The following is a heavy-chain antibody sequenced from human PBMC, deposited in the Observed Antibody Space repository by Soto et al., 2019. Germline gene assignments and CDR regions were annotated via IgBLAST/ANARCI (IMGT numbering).Heavy chain of an antibody. J-gene: IGHJ6*02. CDR1: GFSFSTYS. CDR3: ARSTSLGGMDV. V-gene: IGHV3-21*01. Sequence: EVQLVESGGGLVMPGGSLRLSCIASGFSFSTYSMNWVRQAPGKGLECVSSIRRSGDYTYYADSLKGRFTISRDNDKNSLSLQMISLRAEDTAVYYCARSTSLGGMDVWGQGTTVTVSS. D-gene: IGHD1-1*01. CDR2: IRRSGDYT.